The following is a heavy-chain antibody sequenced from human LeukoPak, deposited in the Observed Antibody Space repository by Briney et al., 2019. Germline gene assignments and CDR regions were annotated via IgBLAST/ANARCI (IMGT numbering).Heavy chain of an antibody. Sequence: QSGGSLRLSCAASGFTFSSYSMNWVRQAPGKGLEWVSAISGSGGSTYYADSVKGRFTISRDNSKNTLYLQMNSLRAEDTAVYYCANQPRENAKWELSHFDYWGQGTLVTVSS. D-gene: IGHD1-26*01. CDR2: ISGSGGST. J-gene: IGHJ4*02. CDR1: GFTFSSYS. CDR3: ANQPRENAKWELSHFDY. V-gene: IGHV3-23*01.